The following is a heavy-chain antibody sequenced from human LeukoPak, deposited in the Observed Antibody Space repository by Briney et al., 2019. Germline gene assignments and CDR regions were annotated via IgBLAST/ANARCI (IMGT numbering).Heavy chain of an antibody. V-gene: IGHV4-30-4*01. CDR3: ATLDNSFDH. CDR2: NFYSGTI. CDR1: GASISGSDYN. Sequence: SETLSLTCNVSGASISGSDYNWSWLRQPPGKGLEWIASNFYSGTIYNNPSLKSRTLISVDTSKNQFSLRLTSVTAADTAVYFCATLDNSFDHWGQGTLVTVSS. J-gene: IGHJ5*02.